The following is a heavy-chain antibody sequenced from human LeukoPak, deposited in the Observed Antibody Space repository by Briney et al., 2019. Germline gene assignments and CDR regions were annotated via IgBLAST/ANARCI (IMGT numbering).Heavy chain of an antibody. V-gene: IGHV3-23*01. CDR3: ATFYSGSSTSCYFYGMDV. J-gene: IGHJ6*02. Sequence: GGSLRLSCAASGFTFSSYAMSWVRQAPGKGLEWVSAISGSGSSTYYAVSVKGRFTISRDNSKTTLYLQMNSLRGEDTSVYYCATFYSGSSTSCYFYGMDVWGQGTTVTVSS. CDR1: GFTFSSYA. D-gene: IGHD2-2*01. CDR2: ISGSGSST.